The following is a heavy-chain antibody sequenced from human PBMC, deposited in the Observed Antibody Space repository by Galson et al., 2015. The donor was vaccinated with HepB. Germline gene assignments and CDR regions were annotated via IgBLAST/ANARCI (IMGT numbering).Heavy chain of an antibody. CDR3: TRDGYCSSTSCSDY. CDR2: IRSKAYGGTT. D-gene: IGHD2-2*03. Sequence: SLRLSCAASGFTFGDYAMSWFRQAPGKGLEWVGFIRSKAYGGTTEYAASVKGRFTISRDDSKSIAYLQMNSLKTEDTAVYYCTRDGYCSSTSCSDYWGQGTLVTASS. J-gene: IGHJ4*02. V-gene: IGHV3-49*03. CDR1: GFTFGDYA.